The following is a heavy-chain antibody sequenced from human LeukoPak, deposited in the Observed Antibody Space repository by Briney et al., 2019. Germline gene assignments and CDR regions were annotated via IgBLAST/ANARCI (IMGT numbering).Heavy chain of an antibody. CDR1: GFTVSSNY. CDR2: INQDGSAK. J-gene: IGHJ4*02. D-gene: IGHD3-3*01. CDR3: ARGYYDFWSGYYLLDY. Sequence: PGGSLRLSCAASGFTVSSNYMSWVRQAPGKGLEWVANINQDGSAKYYVDSVKGRFTISRDNAKNSLYLQMNSLRAEDTAVYYCARGYYDFWSGYYLLDYWGQGTLVTVSS. V-gene: IGHV3-7*04.